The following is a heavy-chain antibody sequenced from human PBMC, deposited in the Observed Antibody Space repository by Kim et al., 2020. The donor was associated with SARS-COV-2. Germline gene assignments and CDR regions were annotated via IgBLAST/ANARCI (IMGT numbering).Heavy chain of an antibody. CDR2: YYGGST. V-gene: IGHV4-59*01. D-gene: IGHD3-16*01. CDR3: ARDLGY. Sequence: YYGGSTNYNPTLKRRVTISVDTYKNQFSLKLSAVTAADTAVYYCARDLGYWGQGTLVTVSS. J-gene: IGHJ4*02.